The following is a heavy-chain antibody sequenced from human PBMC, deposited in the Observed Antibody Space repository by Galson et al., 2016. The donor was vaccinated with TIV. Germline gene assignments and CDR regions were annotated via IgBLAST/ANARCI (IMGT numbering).Heavy chain of an antibody. CDR3: ARIIGYWVGYYTMDG. CDR2: ISNSGDYI. J-gene: IGHJ6*02. D-gene: IGHD2-8*02. CDR1: GFTFSGHS. Sequence: SLRLSCAASGFTFSGHSMNWVRQAPGKGLEWVSSISNSGDYIYYSDSMKGRFTISRDNAKKSLYLQMHSLRAEDTAVYYCARIIGYWVGYYTMDGWGQGTTVTVSS. V-gene: IGHV3-21*01.